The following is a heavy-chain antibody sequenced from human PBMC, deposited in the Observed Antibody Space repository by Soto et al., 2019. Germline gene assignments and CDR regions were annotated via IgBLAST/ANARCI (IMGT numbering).Heavy chain of an antibody. CDR3: AARYNFWSTYLPY. V-gene: IGHV4-4*02. J-gene: IGHJ4*02. CDR1: GGSISSSHW. D-gene: IGHD3-3*01. CDR2: IYHSEIT. Sequence: NPSETLSLTCVVSGGSISSSHWWSWVRQPPGKGLEWIGEIYHSEITNFNPSLKSRITISVDKSKNQFSLKLNSVTAADTAVYFCAARYNFWSTYLPYWGQGTLVT.